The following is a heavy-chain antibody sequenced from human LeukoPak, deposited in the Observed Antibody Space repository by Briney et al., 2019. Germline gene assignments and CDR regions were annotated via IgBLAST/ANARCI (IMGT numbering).Heavy chain of an antibody. D-gene: IGHD3-22*01. CDR2: IKQDGSEK. J-gene: IGHJ3*02. Sequence: GGSLRLSCAASGFTFSSYWMSWVRQAPGKWLEWVANIKQDGSEKYYVDSVKGRFTISRDNAKNSLYLQMNSLRAEDTAVYYCARDLYDSSGYYNRDDAFDIWGQGTMVTVSS. CDR1: GFTFSSYW. CDR3: ARDLYDSSGYYNRDDAFDI. V-gene: IGHV3-7*05.